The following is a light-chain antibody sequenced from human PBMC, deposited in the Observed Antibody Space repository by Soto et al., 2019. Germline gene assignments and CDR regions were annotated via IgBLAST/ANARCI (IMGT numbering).Light chain of an antibody. CDR2: GNTDGSH. J-gene: IGLJ2*01. V-gene: IGLV4-69*01. CDR3: QTWGAGFSVV. CDR1: SGHSSYA. Sequence: QLVLTQSPSASASLGASVKLTCTLSSGHSSYAIAWHQQQPEKGPRYLMKGNTDGSHNKGDGIPDRFSGSSSGAERYLTISSLQSEDEADYYCQTWGAGFSVVFGGGTKLTVL.